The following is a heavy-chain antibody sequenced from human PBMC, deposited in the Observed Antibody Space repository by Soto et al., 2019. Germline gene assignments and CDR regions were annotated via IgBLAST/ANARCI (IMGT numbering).Heavy chain of an antibody. V-gene: IGHV4-39*01. Sequence: SETLSLTCNVSGGSISSSSYYWGWIRQPPGKGLEWIGRNYHSGGTNYNPSLKSRVTISVDTSKNQFSLKLSSVTAADTAVYYCASVQTGIVATIRRNWFDPWGQGTLVTVSS. J-gene: IGHJ5*02. CDR1: GGSISSSSYY. CDR2: NYHSGGT. CDR3: ASVQTGIVATIRRNWFDP. D-gene: IGHD5-12*01.